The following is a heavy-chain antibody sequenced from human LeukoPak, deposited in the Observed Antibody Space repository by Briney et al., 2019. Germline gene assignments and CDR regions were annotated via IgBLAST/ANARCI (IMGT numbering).Heavy chain of an antibody. CDR1: GGSISSSSSIC. J-gene: IGHJ4*02. CDR3: ARLGAGPTYYDFWSGYSSFYFDY. CDR2: IYHGGAT. D-gene: IGHD3-3*01. Sequence: PSETLSLTCAVSGGSISSSSSICWTWVRQPPGKGLEWIGEIYHGGATNYNPSLKSRVTMLLDKSKNQFSLKLNSVTAADTAVYYCARLGAGPTYYDFWSGYSSFYFDYWGQGTLVTVSS. V-gene: IGHV4-4*02.